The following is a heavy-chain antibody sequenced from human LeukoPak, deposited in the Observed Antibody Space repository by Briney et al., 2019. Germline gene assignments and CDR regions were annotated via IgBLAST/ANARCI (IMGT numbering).Heavy chain of an antibody. Sequence: GESLKISCKGSGYNFTNYWIAWVRQTPGKGLECMGIIYPRNSDTRYSPSFQGQVTISADKSVSTAYLQWSSLKASDTAMYYCARPIGTITMIRGVIRRSGWFDPWGQGTLVTVSS. V-gene: IGHV5-51*01. CDR2: IYPRNSDT. J-gene: IGHJ5*02. D-gene: IGHD3-10*01. CDR3: ARPIGTITMIRGVIRRSGWFDP. CDR1: GYNFTNYW.